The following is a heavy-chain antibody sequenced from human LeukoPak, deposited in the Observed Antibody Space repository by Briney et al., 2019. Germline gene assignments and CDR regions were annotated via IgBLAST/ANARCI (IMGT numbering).Heavy chain of an antibody. CDR1: GYTLTELS. Sequence: ASVKVSCKVSGYTLTELSMHWVRQAPGKGLEWMGGFDPEDGETIYAQKFQGRVTMTEDTSTDTAYMELSSLRSEDTAVYYCATGLSYYGDYKNAHRGQGTLVTVSS. CDR3: ATGLSYYGDYKNAH. D-gene: IGHD4-17*01. V-gene: IGHV1-24*01. J-gene: IGHJ4*02. CDR2: FDPEDGET.